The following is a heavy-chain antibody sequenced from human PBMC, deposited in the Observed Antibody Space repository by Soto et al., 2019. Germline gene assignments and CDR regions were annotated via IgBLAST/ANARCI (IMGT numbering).Heavy chain of an antibody. V-gene: IGHV3-74*01. CDR3: ARDGPLITIFGPYYYYGMDV. D-gene: IGHD3-3*01. CDR2: INSDGSST. Sequence: PGGSLRLSCAASGFTFSSYWMHWVRQAPGKGLVWVSRINSDGSSTSYADSVKGRFTISRDNAKNTLYLQMNSLRAEDTAVYYCARDGPLITIFGPYYYYGMDVWGQGTTVTVSS. CDR1: GFTFSSYW. J-gene: IGHJ6*02.